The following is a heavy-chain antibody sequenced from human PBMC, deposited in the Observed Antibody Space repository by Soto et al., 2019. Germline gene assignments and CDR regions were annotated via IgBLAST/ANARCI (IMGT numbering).Heavy chain of an antibody. CDR1: GGSISSGGYS. CDR3: ARDISGYDLNWFDP. J-gene: IGHJ5*02. Sequence: PSETLSLTCAVSGGSISSGGYSWSWIRQPPGKGLEWIGYIYYSGSTNYNPSLKSRVTISVDTSKNQFSLKLSSVTAADTAVYYCARDISGYDLNWFDPWGQGTLVTVSS. D-gene: IGHD5-12*01. CDR2: IYYSGST. V-gene: IGHV4-61*08.